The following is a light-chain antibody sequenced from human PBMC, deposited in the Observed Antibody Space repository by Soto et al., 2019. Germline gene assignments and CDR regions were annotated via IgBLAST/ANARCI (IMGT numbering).Light chain of an antibody. CDR3: CPDAGSITYV. CDR1: SSDVGSDNL. CDR2: EVS. V-gene: IGLV2-23*02. Sequence: QSALTQPASVSGSPGQSITISCTGTSSDVGSDNLVSWYQQHPGKAPKFIIYEVSQRPAGVSYRFSGSKSGNTAYLTISGLQSEDEADYYCCPDAGSITYVFGTWTKVTVL. J-gene: IGLJ1*01.